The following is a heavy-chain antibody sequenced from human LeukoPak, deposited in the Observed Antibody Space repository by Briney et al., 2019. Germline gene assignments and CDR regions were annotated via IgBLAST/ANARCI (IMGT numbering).Heavy chain of an antibody. D-gene: IGHD6-6*01. CDR1: GGSFSGYY. J-gene: IGHJ6*03. CDR2: IIDSGST. CDR3: ARGPRSSSSRNYYYYYMDV. Sequence: SETLSLTCAVYGGSFSGYYWSWIRQPPGKGLEWIGEIIDSGSTTYNPSLKSRVSILVDTSKNQFSLKLSSVTAADTAVYYCARGPRSSSSRNYYYYYMDVWGKGTTVTVSS. V-gene: IGHV4-34*01.